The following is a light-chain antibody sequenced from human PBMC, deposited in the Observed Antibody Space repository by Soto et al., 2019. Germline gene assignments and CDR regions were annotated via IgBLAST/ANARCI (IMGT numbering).Light chain of an antibody. Sequence: DIVMTQSPDSLAVSLGERATINCNSSQSVLYSSNNMNYLAWYQQKPGQPPKLLIYWASTRESGVPDRFSGSGSGTYFTLTISSLQAEDVAVYYCQQYYSTPQTFGPGTKGDIK. V-gene: IGKV4-1*01. CDR1: QSVLYSSNNMNY. CDR2: WAS. CDR3: QQYYSTPQT. J-gene: IGKJ3*01.